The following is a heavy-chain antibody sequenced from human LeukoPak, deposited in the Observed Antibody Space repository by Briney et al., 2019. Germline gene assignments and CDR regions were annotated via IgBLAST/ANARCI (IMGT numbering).Heavy chain of an antibody. CDR3: AGPSAYSSGWGFDY. J-gene: IGHJ4*02. V-gene: IGHV1-3*01. D-gene: IGHD6-19*01. Sequence: ASVKVSCKASGYTFTSYAMHWVRQAPGQRLEWMGWINAGNGNSKYSQKFQGRVTITRDTSASTAYMELSSLRSEDTAVYYCAGPSAYSSGWGFDYWGQGTLVTVSS. CDR2: INAGNGNS. CDR1: GYTFTSYA.